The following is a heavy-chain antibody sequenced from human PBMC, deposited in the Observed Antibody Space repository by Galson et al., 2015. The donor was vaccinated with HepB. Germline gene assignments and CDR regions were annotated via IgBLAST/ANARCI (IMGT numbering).Heavy chain of an antibody. J-gene: IGHJ4*02. D-gene: IGHD3-10*01. CDR2: ISWNSYSI. V-gene: IGHV3-9*01. Sequence: SLRLSCAASGFTFDDYAMHWVRQAPGKGLEWVSSISWNSYSIGYADSVKGRFTISRDNAKNSLYLQMNSLRAEDTALYYCAKENSGGSGSFDYWGQGTLVTVSS. CDR3: AKENSGGSGSFDY. CDR1: GFTFDDYA.